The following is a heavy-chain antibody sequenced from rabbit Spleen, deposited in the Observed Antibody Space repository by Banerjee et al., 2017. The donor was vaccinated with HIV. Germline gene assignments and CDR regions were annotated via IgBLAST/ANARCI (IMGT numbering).Heavy chain of an antibody. Sequence: ESGGGLVKPGASLTLTCKASGFSFNSGYDMCWVRQAPGKGLEWVACAYAGSSGGTYSATWAKGRFTISKTSSTTVTLQMNSLTSADTATYFCARDSATSFSTYGMDLWGQGTLVTVS. CDR2: AYAGSSGGT. CDR1: GFSFNSGYD. D-gene: IGHD1-1*01. V-gene: IGHV1S40*01. J-gene: IGHJ6*01. CDR3: ARDSATSFSTYGMDL.